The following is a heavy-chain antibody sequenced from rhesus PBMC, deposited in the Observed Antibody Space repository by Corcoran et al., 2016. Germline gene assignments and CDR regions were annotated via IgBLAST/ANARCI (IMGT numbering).Heavy chain of an antibody. J-gene: IGHJ6*01. Sequence: DVQLVESGGGLVKPGGSLRLSCVASGFTFSSYVMHWVRQAPGKGFGGVSVISESGVTIYYANSWKGRFPISRDNAKNSLFLQMNSLRVEDTAVYYCKGRDPIGLDSWGQGVVVTVSS. CDR2: ISESGVTI. D-gene: IGHD1-44*02. V-gene: IGHV3S26*01. CDR3: KGRDPIGLDS. CDR1: GFTFSSYV.